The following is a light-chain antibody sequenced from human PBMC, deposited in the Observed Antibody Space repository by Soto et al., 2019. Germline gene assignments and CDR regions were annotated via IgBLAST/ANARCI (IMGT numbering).Light chain of an antibody. V-gene: IGLV2-14*01. J-gene: IGLJ3*02. Sequence: QSALTQPASVSGSPGQSITLSCTGTTSDVGAYNYVSWYQQHPGKAPKLMIYNVNYRPSGVSDRFSGSKSGNTASLTISGLQAEDEADYYCSSYTTSNTVLFGGGTKLTVL. CDR1: TSDVGAYNY. CDR3: SSYTTSNTVL. CDR2: NVN.